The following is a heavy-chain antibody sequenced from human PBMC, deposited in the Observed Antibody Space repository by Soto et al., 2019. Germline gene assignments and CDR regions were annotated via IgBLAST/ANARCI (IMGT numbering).Heavy chain of an antibody. D-gene: IGHD3-22*01. CDR3: ARSAASGYYFDY. J-gene: IGHJ4*02. CDR1: GVSISSSNW. Sequence: GTLSLTCAVSGVSISSSNWWSWVRQPPGKGLEWIGGIYHSGSTNYNPSLKSRVTISVDKSKNQFSLKLSSVTAADTAVYYCARSAASGYYFDYWGQGTLVTVSS. CDR2: IYHSGST. V-gene: IGHV4-4*02.